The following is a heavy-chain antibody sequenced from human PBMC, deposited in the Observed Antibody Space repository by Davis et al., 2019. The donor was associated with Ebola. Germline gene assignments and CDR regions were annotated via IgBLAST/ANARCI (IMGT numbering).Heavy chain of an antibody. CDR2: INHDGSEK. J-gene: IGHJ4*02. Sequence: GGSLRLSCAASGFTFSSYTMNWVRQAPGKGLEWVANINHDGSEKYYLDSVKGRFTISRDNAKNSVDLQMHSLRAEDTAVYYCARERLSGFWSGYPDYWGQGTLVTVSS. D-gene: IGHD3-3*01. CDR3: ARERLSGFWSGYPDY. CDR1: GFTFSSYT. V-gene: IGHV3-7*01.